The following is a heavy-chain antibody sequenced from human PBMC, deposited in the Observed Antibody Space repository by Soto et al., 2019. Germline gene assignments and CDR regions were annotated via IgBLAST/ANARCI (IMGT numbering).Heavy chain of an antibody. Sequence: QVQLQESGPGLVKPSQPLSLTCTVSGGSLSSGDYYWSWIRQLPGKGLEWIGYNYYRGSTYYNPSLKCRLTSSVDTSKNQFSLKLSSVTAADTAVYYCANDGGNSGYFDYGVQGTLVTVSS. V-gene: IGHV4-30-4*01. J-gene: IGHJ4*02. D-gene: IGHD2-21*02. CDR1: GGSLSSGDYY. CDR2: NYYRGST. CDR3: ANDGGNSGYFDY.